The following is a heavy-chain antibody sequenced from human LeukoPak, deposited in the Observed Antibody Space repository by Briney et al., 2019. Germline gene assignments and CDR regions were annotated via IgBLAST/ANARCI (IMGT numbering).Heavy chain of an antibody. CDR3: AGEGFGDHGMDV. V-gene: IGHV4-30-4*01. CDR2: IYYSGST. D-gene: IGHD3-10*01. CDR1: GGSISSGDYY. J-gene: IGHJ6*02. Sequence: SETLSLTCTVSGGSISSGDYYWSWIRQPPGKGLEWIGYIYYSGSTYYNPSLKSRVTISVDTSKNQFSLKLRSVTAADTAVYYCAGEGFGDHGMDVWGQGTTVTVSS.